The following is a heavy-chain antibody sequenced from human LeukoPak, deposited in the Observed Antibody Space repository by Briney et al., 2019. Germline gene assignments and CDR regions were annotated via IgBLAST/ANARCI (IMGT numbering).Heavy chain of an antibody. CDR1: GFTFSSYA. V-gene: IGHV3-23*01. J-gene: IGHJ4*02. D-gene: IGHD1-26*01. CDR3: SGSNTYYFDY. CDR2: ISGSGGST. Sequence: GGSLRLSCAASGFTFSSYAMGWVRQAPGKGLEWVSAISGSGGSTYYADSVKGRFTTSRDNSKNTLYLQMNSLRAEDTAVYYCSGSNTYYFDYWGQGTLVTVSS.